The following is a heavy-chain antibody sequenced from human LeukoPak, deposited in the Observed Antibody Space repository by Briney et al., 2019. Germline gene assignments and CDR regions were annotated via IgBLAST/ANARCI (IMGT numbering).Heavy chain of an antibody. V-gene: IGHV4-39*07. CDR2: IYYSGST. CDR3: ARARHGYIYGYRPNELGHFFDY. D-gene: IGHD5-18*01. Sequence: SETLSLTCTVSGGSISRSGYYWGWIRQTPGKGLEWIGSIYYSGSTYYKSSLKSRVTISLDTSKNQFSLKLSSATAADTAVYYCARARHGYIYGYRPNELGHFFDYWGQGTLVTVSS. J-gene: IGHJ4*02. CDR1: GGSISRSGYY.